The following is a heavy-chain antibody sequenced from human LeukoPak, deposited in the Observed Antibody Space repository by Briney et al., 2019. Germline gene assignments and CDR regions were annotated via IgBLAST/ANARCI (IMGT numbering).Heavy chain of an antibody. V-gene: IGHV1-18*01. CDR1: GYTFTSYG. J-gene: IGHJ4*02. CDR3: GRDRDTLWSAYSDY. D-gene: IGHD3-3*01. CDR2: ISAHNGNT. Sequence: ASVKVSCKASGYTFTSYGISWVRQAPGQGLEWMGWISAHNGNTNYAQNLQGRVTMTTDTSTSTAYMELRSLRSDDTAVYYCGRDRDTLWSAYSDYWGQGTLVTVSS.